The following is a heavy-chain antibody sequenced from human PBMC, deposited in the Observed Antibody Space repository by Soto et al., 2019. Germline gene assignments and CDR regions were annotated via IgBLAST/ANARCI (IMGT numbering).Heavy chain of an antibody. Sequence: SETLSLTCTVSGGSVSNGAYYWGWLRQPPGKGLEWIGNIYHTGTTYYNPSLQSRVTISVDTSKNQFSLKLNSVTAADTTVYYCARQANSGTYDHWGQGTLVTVSS. J-gene: IGHJ5*02. CDR2: IYHTGTT. CDR3: ARQANSGTYDH. V-gene: IGHV4-39*01. CDR1: GGSVSNGAYY. D-gene: IGHD1-26*01.